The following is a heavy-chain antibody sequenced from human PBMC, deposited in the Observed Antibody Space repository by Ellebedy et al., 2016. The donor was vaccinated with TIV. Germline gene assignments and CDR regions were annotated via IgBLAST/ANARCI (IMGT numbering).Heavy chain of an antibody. V-gene: IGHV1-69*13. D-gene: IGHD1-26*01. CDR1: GGTFSSYA. CDR3: ARETQYPGQRIYFLDS. J-gene: IGHJ4*02. Sequence: AASVKVSCKASGGTFSSYAITWVRQAPGQGLEWMGGIIPIFGTVNYAQKFQGRITITADESTGTAYMELSSLRSEDTAVYYCARETQYPGQRIYFLDSWGQGTLVTVSS. CDR2: IIPIFGTV.